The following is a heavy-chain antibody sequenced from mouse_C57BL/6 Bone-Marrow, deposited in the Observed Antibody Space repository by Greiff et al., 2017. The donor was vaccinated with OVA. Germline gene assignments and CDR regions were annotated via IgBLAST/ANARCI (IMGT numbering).Heavy chain of an antibody. V-gene: IGHV1-59*01. Sequence: QVQLQQPGAELVRPGTSVKLSCKASGYTFTDYWMHWVKQRPGQGLEWIGVIAPCDSYINYNQKFKGRATLTVYKSSSTAYMHLSSLTSAYSAVYYFANYESRLYFHYGDQGTSLTVSA. D-gene: IGHD1-1*01. J-gene: IGHJ2*02. CDR2: IAPCDSYI. CDR3: ANYESRLYFHY. CDR1: GYTFTDYW.